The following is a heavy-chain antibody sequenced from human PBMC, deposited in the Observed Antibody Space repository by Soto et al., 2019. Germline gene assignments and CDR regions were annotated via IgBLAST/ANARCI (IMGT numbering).Heavy chain of an antibody. Sequence: PSETLSLTCAVSGGSISSSNWWSWVRQPPGKGLEWIGEIYHSGSTNYNPSLKSRVTISVDKSKNQFSLKLSSVTAADTAVYYCARDDCGYSYGYDAFDIWGQGTMVTVSS. D-gene: IGHD5-18*01. CDR3: ARDDCGYSYGYDAFDI. CDR1: GGSISSSNW. J-gene: IGHJ3*02. CDR2: IYHSGST. V-gene: IGHV4-4*02.